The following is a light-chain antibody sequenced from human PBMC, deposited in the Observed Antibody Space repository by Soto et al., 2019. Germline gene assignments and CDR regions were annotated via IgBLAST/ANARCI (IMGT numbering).Light chain of an antibody. J-gene: IGKJ5*01. CDR3: QQYGSSPMT. V-gene: IGKV3-20*01. Sequence: EIVMTQAPATLSLSPGERATLSCRASQSVTTYLAWYQQKPGQAPRLLIYGASSRATGIPDRFSGSRSGTDFTLAISRLEPEDFAVYYCQQYGSSPMTFGQGTRLEIK. CDR2: GAS. CDR1: QSVTTY.